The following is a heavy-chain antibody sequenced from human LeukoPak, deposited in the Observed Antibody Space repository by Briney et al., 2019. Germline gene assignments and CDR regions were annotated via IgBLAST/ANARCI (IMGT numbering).Heavy chain of an antibody. J-gene: IGHJ5*02. Sequence: GRTLRLSCAASGFTFGSYSMQWLRQAPGKGLEGWAVISEGGRNKYYADSVKGRFTISRDKSKNSLYLQMNRLRPEDTDVYYCARDTLIYGSGVNWFDHWGQGTLVTVSS. CDR1: GFTFGSYS. V-gene: IGHV3-30*04. CDR3: ARDTLIYGSGVNWFDH. CDR2: ISEGGRNK. D-gene: IGHD3-10*01.